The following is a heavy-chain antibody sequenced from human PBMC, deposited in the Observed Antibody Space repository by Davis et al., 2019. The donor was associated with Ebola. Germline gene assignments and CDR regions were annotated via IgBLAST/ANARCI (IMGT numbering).Heavy chain of an antibody. D-gene: IGHD6-19*01. CDR3: EKGRNGGWDFDY. Sequence: AASVKVSCKASGYTFNSHGISWVRQAPGQGLEWMACISAYNGHTNYAQKFQGRLTLTTDTSGSTASMELRSLTSDDTAEYFCEKGRNGGWDFDYWGQGTLVTVSS. V-gene: IGHV1-18*01. CDR1: GYTFNSHG. J-gene: IGHJ4*02. CDR2: ISAYNGHT.